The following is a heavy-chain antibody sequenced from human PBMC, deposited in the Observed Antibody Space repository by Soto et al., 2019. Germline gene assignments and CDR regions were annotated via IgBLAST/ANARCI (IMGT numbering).Heavy chain of an antibody. V-gene: IGHV3-33*01. Sequence: PGGSKRLSCAAAGFNFGSYGMRWVRQAPGKGLEWVAVIWYDGSNKYYADSVKGRFTISRDNSKNTLYLQMNSLRAEDTAVYYWARVMTPEAFDIWGQGTMVTVSS. CDR2: IWYDGSNK. D-gene: IGHD4-17*01. J-gene: IGHJ3*02. CDR3: ARVMTPEAFDI. CDR1: GFNFGSYG.